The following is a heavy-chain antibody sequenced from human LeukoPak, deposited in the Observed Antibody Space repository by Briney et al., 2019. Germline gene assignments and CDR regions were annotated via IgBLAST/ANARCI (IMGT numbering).Heavy chain of an antibody. CDR3: ATVPVHLAVAGYFDY. J-gene: IGHJ4*02. D-gene: IGHD6-19*01. CDR2: FDPEDGET. Sequence: ASVKVSCKVSGYTLTELSMHWVRQAPGKGLEWMGGFDPEDGETIYAQKFQGRLTMTEDTSTDTAYMELSSLRSEDTAVYYCATVPVHLAVAGYFDYWGQGTLVTVSS. CDR1: GYTLTELS. V-gene: IGHV1-24*01.